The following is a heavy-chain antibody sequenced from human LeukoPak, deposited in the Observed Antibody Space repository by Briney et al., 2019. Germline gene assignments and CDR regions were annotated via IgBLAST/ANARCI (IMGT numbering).Heavy chain of an antibody. CDR2: IYGGGST. D-gene: IGHD3-22*01. CDR3: ARGRTYYYDSSGQGDY. J-gene: IGHJ4*02. Sequence: GGSLRLSCAASGFTFSDYYMGWVRQAPGKGLEWVSVIYGGGSTYYADSVKGRFTISRDTSKNTLHLQMNSLRAEDTAVYYCARGRTYYYDSSGQGDYWGQGTLVTVSS. CDR1: GFTFSDYY. V-gene: IGHV3-53*01.